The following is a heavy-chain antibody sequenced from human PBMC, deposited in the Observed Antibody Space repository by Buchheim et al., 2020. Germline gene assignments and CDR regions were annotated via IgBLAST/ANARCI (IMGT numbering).Heavy chain of an antibody. CDR2: ISYDGSNK. Sequence: QVQLVESGGGVVQPGRSLRLSCAASGFTFSSYGMHWVRQAPGKGLEWVAVISYDGSNKYYADSVKGRFTISRDNSKNTLYLQMNSLRAEDTAVYYCAKESYYYDSSGYLFDYWGQGTL. D-gene: IGHD3-22*01. J-gene: IGHJ4*02. CDR1: GFTFSSYG. V-gene: IGHV3-30*18. CDR3: AKESYYYDSSGYLFDY.